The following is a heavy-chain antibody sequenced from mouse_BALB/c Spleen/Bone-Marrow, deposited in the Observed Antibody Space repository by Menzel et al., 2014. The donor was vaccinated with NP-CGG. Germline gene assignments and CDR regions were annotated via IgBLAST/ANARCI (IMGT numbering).Heavy chain of an antibody. Sequence: VKLVESGPGLVAPSQSLSITCTVSGFSLTSYGVHWARQPPGKGLEWLGVIWAGGSTNYNSALMSRLSISKDNSKSQVFLKMNSLQTDDTAMYYCARDSWDAWYFDVWGAGTTVTVSS. CDR3: ARDSWDAWYFDV. J-gene: IGHJ1*01. V-gene: IGHV2-9*02. CDR1: GFSLTSYG. CDR2: IWAGGST. D-gene: IGHD4-1*01.